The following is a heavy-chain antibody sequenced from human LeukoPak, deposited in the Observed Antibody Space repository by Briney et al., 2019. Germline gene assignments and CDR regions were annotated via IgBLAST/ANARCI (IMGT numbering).Heavy chain of an antibody. CDR3: ARGEGTVVTNFDY. CDR1: GYTFTGYY. V-gene: IGHV1-2*04. CDR2: INPNSGGT. D-gene: IGHD4-23*01. J-gene: IGHJ4*02. Sequence: ASVEVSCKASGYTFTGYYMHWVRQAPGQGLEWMGWINPNSGGTNYAQKFQGWVTMTRDTSISTAYMELSRLRSDDTAVYYCARGEGTVVTNFDYWGQGTLVTVSS.